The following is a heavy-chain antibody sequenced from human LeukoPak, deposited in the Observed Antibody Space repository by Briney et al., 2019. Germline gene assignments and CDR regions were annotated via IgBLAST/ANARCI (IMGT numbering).Heavy chain of an antibody. J-gene: IGHJ2*01. CDR1: GFTFSNYA. Sequence: PGGSLRLSCAASGFTFSNYAMHWVRQAPGKGLEWVAAIWYDGSNKYFADSVKGRFTLSRDNSKNTLYLQMNSLRAEDTAVYYCARDRGIVAATIWYFDLWGRGTLVTVSS. V-gene: IGHV3-33*01. D-gene: IGHD1-26*01. CDR2: IWYDGSNK. CDR3: ARDRGIVAATIWYFDL.